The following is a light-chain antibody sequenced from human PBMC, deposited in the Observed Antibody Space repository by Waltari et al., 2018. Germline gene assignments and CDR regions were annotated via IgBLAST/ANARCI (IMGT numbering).Light chain of an antibody. CDR3: QQLNYYPRT. CDR2: GAS. CDR1: QDISGY. J-gene: IGKJ1*01. V-gene: IGKV1-9*01. Sequence: DIQLTQSPSFLSASVGDRVTITCRVSQDISGYLGWYQQKPGKAPKVLIYGASTLQSGVPSRFSGSGSGTEFTLTINSLQPEDFATYYCQQLNYYPRTFGQGTKVEIK.